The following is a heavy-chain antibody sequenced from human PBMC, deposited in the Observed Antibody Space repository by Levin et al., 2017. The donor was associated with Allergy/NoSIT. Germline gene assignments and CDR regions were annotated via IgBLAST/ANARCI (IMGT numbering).Heavy chain of an antibody. CDR1: GFTFSSYG. V-gene: IGHV3-30*18. J-gene: IGHJ4*02. Sequence: GESLKISCAASGFTFSSYGMHWVRQAPGKGLEWLAVLSSDGNIKYYADSVKGRFAISRDNSKNTLYLQMNSLRTGDTAVYYCAKAMSYYDFWSGPMGGQGTLVTVSS. D-gene: IGHD3-3*01. CDR2: LSSDGNIK. CDR3: AKAMSYYDFWSGPM.